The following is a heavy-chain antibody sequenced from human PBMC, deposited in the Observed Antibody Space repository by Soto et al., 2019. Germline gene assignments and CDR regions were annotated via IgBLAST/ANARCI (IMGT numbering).Heavy chain of an antibody. J-gene: IGHJ4*02. CDR1: GGSISSGGYS. V-gene: IGHV4-30-2*01. D-gene: IGHD3-10*01. CDR3: ARAIGWFGELLGGYYFDY. CDR2: IYHSGST. Sequence: QLQLQESGSGLVKPSQTLSLTCAVSGGSISSGGYSWSWIRQPPGKGLEWIGYIYHSGSTYYNPSLKGRVTISVARPKNQFSLKLSSVTAADTAVYYCARAIGWFGELLGGYYFDYWGQGTLVTVSS.